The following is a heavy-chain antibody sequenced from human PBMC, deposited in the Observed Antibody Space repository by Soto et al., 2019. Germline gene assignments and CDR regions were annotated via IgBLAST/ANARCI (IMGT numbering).Heavy chain of an antibody. CDR3: SRVGCSNSNCQTRGMDV. J-gene: IGHJ6*02. V-gene: IGHV4-4*07. Sequence: QVQLQESGPGLVRPSETLYLICNVSGGPISNYYWSWVRQPAGKGLEWVGGIYSDGATNYSPSLKSRVFMSLDMPGNQFSLQLNSVTAADTAVYYCSRVGCSNSNCQTRGMDVWGQGTTVTVSS. CDR2: IYSDGAT. D-gene: IGHD2-2*01. CDR1: GGPISNYY.